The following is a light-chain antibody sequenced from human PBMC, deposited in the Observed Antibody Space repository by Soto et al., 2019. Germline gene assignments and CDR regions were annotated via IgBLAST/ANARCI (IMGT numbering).Light chain of an antibody. V-gene: IGKV3-15*01. CDR1: QSVSSD. CDR2: GPS. Sequence: EIVMTQSPATLSVSPGERATLSCRAGQSVSSDLVWYQQKPGRAPRLLIYGPSTRATGIPARFSGSGSGTEFTLTISSLQSEDSAVYFCQQYNKWPLTFGGGTKVEIK. CDR3: QQYNKWPLT. J-gene: IGKJ4*01.